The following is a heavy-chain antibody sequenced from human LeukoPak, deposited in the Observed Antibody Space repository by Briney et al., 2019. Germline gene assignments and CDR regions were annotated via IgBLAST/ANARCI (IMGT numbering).Heavy chain of an antibody. CDR1: GFTFSTYW. CDR2: IKQDGSDK. CDR3: ARDMMTTVTTIDY. D-gene: IGHD4-11*01. V-gene: IGHV3-7*01. J-gene: IGHJ4*02. Sequence: GRSLRLSCAASGFTFSTYWMSWVRQAPGKGLEWVASIKQDGSDKYYVDSVKGRFTISRDNAKNSLYLQMNSLRAEDTAVYYCARDMMTTVTTIDYWGQGTLVTVSS.